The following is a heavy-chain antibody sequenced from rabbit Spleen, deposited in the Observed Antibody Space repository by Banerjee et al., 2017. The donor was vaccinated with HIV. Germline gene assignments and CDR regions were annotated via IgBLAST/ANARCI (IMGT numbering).Heavy chain of an antibody. CDR3: ARDAAGREDFNL. V-gene: IGHV1S45*01. CDR1: GIDFSSSYW. CDR2: IDVVKTNSQ. Sequence: QEQLVESGGGLVTLGGSLKLSCKASGIDFSSSYWICWVRQAPGQGLEWIACIDVVKTNSQYYASWAKGRFTISRTSSTTVTLQKTSLTAADTATYFCARDAAGREDFNLWGPGTLVTVS. D-gene: IGHD4-2*01. J-gene: IGHJ4*01.